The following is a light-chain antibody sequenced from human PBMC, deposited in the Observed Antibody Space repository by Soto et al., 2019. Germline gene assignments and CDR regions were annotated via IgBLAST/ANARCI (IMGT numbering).Light chain of an antibody. J-gene: IGKJ1*01. CDR2: GAS. CDR3: QQYGSSTWT. V-gene: IGKV3-20*01. Sequence: EIVLTQSPGTLSLSPGERATLSCRASQSVSSSYLAWYQQKPGQAPRLLIYGASSRATGIPDRFSGSGSGTDFPLTISRLEPEEFAVYYCQQYGSSTWTFGQGTKVEIK. CDR1: QSVSSSY.